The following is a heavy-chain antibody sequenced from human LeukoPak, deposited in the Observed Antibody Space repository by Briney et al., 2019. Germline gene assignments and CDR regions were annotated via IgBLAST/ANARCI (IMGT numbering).Heavy chain of an antibody. CDR2: INPNSGGT. CDR1: GYTFTGYY. V-gene: IGHV1-2*06. CDR3: ARDKGLAVAGTSGRKGWFDP. D-gene: IGHD6-19*01. Sequence: ASVKVSCKASGYTFTGYYMHWVRQAPGQGLKWMGRINPNSGGTNYAQKFQGRVTMTRDTSISTAYMELSRLRSDDTAVYYCARDKGLAVAGTSGRKGWFDPWGQGTLVTVSS. J-gene: IGHJ5*02.